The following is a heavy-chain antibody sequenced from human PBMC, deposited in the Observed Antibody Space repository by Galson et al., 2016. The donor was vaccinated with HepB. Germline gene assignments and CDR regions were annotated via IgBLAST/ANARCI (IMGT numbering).Heavy chain of an antibody. D-gene: IGHD2-15*01. J-gene: IGHJ6*04. CDR3: ARFFRVAAGGSVSPYGMDV. CDR2: IRNKANSYTT. Sequence: SLRLSCAASGFTFSDHYMDWVRQAPGKGLEWVGRIRNKANSYTTDYAASVKGRFTIPRDDSNNSLYLQMNSLKTEDTAMYYCARFFRVAAGGSVSPYGMDVWGKGTTVTVSS. CDR1: GFTFSDHY. V-gene: IGHV3-72*01.